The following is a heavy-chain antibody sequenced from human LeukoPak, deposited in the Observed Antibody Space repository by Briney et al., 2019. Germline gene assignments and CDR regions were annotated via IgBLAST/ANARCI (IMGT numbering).Heavy chain of an antibody. CDR3: ARLLSSIAALDY. D-gene: IGHD6-6*01. CDR2: INHSGST. Sequence: PSETLSLTCAVYGGSFSGYYWSWIRQPPGKGLEWIGEINHSGSTNYNPSLKSRVTISVDTSKNQFSLKLSSVTAADTAVYYCARLLSSIAALDYWGQGTLVTVSS. J-gene: IGHJ4*02. V-gene: IGHV4-34*01. CDR1: GGSFSGYY.